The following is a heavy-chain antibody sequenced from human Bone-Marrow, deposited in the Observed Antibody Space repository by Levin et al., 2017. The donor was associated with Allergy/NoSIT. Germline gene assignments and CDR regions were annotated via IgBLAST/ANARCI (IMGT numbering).Heavy chain of an antibody. J-gene: IGHJ4*02. CDR1: GITFSSDA. D-gene: IGHD5-12*01. CDR2: ISYDGSFK. CDR3: AKDAGYSGYDPVMTRGNSFGPIDY. Sequence: GGSLRLSCAASGITFSSDAMHWVRQAPGKGLAWVAVISYDGSFKFYADSVKGRFTISRDNSKNTLYLQMNSLRPEDTAVYYCAKDAGYSGYDPVMTRGNSFGPIDYWGQGILVSVSS. V-gene: IGHV3-30*18.